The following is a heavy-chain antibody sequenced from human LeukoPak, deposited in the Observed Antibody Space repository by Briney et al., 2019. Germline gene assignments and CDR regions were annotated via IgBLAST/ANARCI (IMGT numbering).Heavy chain of an antibody. J-gene: IGHJ4*02. CDR3: ARGIKRYYYYGLGSFPYDS. CDR1: GGSLSSYY. D-gene: IGHD3-10*01. V-gene: IGHV4-34*01. CDR2: MHRDGRS. Sequence: PSETLSPTCAVYGGSLSSYYWSWVRQSPGKGLEWIGEMHRDGRSDYNPSLGSRVTISVDASKNQFSLYLRSMTAADTAVYCCARGIKRYYYYGLGSFPYDSWGQGSLVTVSS.